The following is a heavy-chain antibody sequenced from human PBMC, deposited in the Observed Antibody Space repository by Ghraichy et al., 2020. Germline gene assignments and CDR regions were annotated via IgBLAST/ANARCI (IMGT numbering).Heavy chain of an antibody. V-gene: IGHV4-34*01. CDR2: INHSGST. J-gene: IGHJ6*02. CDR3: AREHDFWSGYYRYYYYGMDV. CDR1: GGSFSGYY. D-gene: IGHD3-3*01. Sequence: ETLNISCAVYGGSFSGYYWSWIRQPPGKGLEWIGEINHSGSTNYNPSLKSRVTISVDTSKNQFSLKLSSVTAADTAVYYCAREHDFWSGYYRYYYYGMDVWGQGTTVTVSS.